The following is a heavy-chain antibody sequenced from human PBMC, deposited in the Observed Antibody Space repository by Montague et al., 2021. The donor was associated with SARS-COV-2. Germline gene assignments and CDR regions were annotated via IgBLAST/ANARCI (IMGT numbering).Heavy chain of an antibody. J-gene: IGHJ4*02. Sequence: YRSLSLSASGFTFSSYSMNWVRQAPGKGLEWVSYISSSSSTIYYADSVKGRFTISRDNAKNSLYLQMNSLRAEDTAVYYCARDLRWGYYDILTGYYRPLDYWGQGTLVTVSS. CDR3: ARDLRWGYYDILTGYYRPLDY. D-gene: IGHD3-9*01. CDR2: ISSSSSTI. V-gene: IGHV3-48*04. CDR1: GFTFSSYS.